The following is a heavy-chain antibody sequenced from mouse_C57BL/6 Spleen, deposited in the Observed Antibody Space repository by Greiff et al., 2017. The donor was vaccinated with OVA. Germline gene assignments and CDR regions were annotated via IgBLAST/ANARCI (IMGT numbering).Heavy chain of an antibody. CDR2: IHPNSGST. J-gene: IGHJ2*01. CDR3: ASTVVARGLDY. V-gene: IGHV1-64*01. Sequence: QVQLQQPGAELVKPGASVKLSCKASGYTFTSYWMHWVKQRPGQGLEWIGMIHPNSGSTNYNEKFKSKATLTVDKSSSTAYMQLSSLTSEDSAVYYCASTVVARGLDYWGQGTTLTVSS. D-gene: IGHD1-1*01. CDR1: GYTFTSYW.